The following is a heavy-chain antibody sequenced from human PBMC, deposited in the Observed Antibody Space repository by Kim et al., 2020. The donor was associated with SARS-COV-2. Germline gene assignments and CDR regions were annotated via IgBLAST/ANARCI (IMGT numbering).Heavy chain of an antibody. CDR1: GGSISSSSYY. J-gene: IGHJ5*02. CDR3: ARQMGRQLTNWFDP. Sequence: SETLSLTCTVSGGSISSSSYYWGWIRQPPGKGLEWIGSIYYSGSTYYNPSLKSRVTISVDTSKNQFSLKLSSVTAADTAVYYCARQMGRQLTNWFDPWGQGTLVTVSS. CDR2: IYYSGST. D-gene: IGHD6-6*01. V-gene: IGHV4-39*07.